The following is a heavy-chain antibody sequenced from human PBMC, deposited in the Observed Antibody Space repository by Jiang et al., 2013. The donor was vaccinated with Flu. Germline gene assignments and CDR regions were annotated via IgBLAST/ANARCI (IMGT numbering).Heavy chain of an antibody. CDR2: ISGSGGSA. Sequence: PGGSLRLSCAASGFTFSSYAMSWVRQAPGKGLEWVSAISGSGGSAYYADSVKGRFTISRDNSKNTLYLQMNSLRAEDTAVYYCAKDLIPDYYGSGSYYKGAFDIWGQGTMVTVSS. D-gene: IGHD3-10*01. CDR1: GFTFSSYA. CDR3: AKDLIPDYYGSGSYYKGAFDI. J-gene: IGHJ3*02. V-gene: IGHV3-23*01.